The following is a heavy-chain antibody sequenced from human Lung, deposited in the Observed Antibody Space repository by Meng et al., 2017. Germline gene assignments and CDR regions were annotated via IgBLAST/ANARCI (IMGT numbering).Heavy chain of an antibody. CDR3: ARRPEGYYSDSSGNRRAEYFQH. D-gene: IGHD3-22*01. CDR1: GGSISSSSYY. Sequence: SETLSLTCTVSGGSISSSSYYWGWIRQPPGKGLEWIGSIYYSGSTYYNPSLKSRVTISVDTSKNQFSLKLSSVTAADTAVYCCARRPEGYYSDSSGNRRAEYFQHWGQGTLVTVSS. V-gene: IGHV4-39*07. CDR2: IYYSGST. J-gene: IGHJ1*01.